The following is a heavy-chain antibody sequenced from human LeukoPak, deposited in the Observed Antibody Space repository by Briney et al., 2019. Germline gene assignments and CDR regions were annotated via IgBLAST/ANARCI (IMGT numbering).Heavy chain of an antibody. D-gene: IGHD3-10*01. Sequence: GGSLRLSCAASGFTVSSNYMSWVRQPPGKGLEWVSFIYSGGSTYYADSVKGRFTISRDNSKNTLYLQMNSLRAEDTAVYYCARVARYYGSGSYYNDYWGQGTLVTVSS. V-gene: IGHV3-53*01. J-gene: IGHJ4*02. CDR1: GFTVSSNY. CDR3: ARVARYYGSGSYYNDY. CDR2: IYSGGST.